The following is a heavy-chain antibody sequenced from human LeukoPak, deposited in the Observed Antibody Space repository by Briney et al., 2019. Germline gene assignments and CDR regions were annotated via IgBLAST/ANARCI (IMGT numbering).Heavy chain of an antibody. CDR2: IYTSGST. Sequence: PSETLSLTCTVSGGSISNYYWSWIRQPAGKGLEWIGRIYTSGSTSYNPSLKSRVTISLDTSKNQFSLKLSSVTAADTAVYYCTRAPYYDFWSGKIDYWGQGTLVTVSS. CDR1: GGSISNYY. CDR3: TRAPYYDFWSGKIDY. V-gene: IGHV4-4*07. D-gene: IGHD3-3*01. J-gene: IGHJ4*02.